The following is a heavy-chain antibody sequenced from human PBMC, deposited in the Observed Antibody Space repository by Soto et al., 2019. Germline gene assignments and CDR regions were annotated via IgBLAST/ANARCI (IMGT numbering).Heavy chain of an antibody. J-gene: IGHJ4*02. CDR2: IYYSGST. D-gene: IGHD2-15*01. CDR3: ASTYCSGGSCYSYFDY. Sequence: QVQLQESGPGLLKPSQTLSLICTVSGGSISSGGYYWSWIRQHPGKGLEWIGYIYYSGSTYYNPSLKSRVTISVDTSKNQFSLKLSSVTAADTAEYYCASTYCSGGSCYSYFDYWGQGTLVTVSS. V-gene: IGHV4-31*03. CDR1: GGSISSGGYY.